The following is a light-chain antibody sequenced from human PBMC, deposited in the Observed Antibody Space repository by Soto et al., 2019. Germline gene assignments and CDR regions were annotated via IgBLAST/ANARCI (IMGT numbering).Light chain of an antibody. CDR3: QRSYSPPLT. CDR2: ASS. V-gene: IGKV1-39*01. Sequence: DIQMTQSPSSLSASVGDRVTITCRASQSISRYLNWYQQKPGKAPKGLIYASSSLQSWVPSRFSGSGSGTDFNLTISSLQPEDFATYYCQRSYSPPLTFGGGPKVHIK. J-gene: IGKJ4*01. CDR1: QSISRY.